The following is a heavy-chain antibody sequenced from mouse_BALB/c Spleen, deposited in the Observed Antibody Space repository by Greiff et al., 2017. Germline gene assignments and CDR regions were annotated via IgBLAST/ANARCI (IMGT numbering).Heavy chain of an antibody. CDR3: ERRRTARDEDWFAY. V-gene: IGHV1S135*01. D-gene: IGHD3-2*01. J-gene: IGHJ3*01. CDR1: GYSFTGYN. CDR2: IDPYNGGT. Sequence: VQLQQSGPELGKPGASVKISCKASGYSFTGYNMHWVKQSHRKSLEWIGYIDPYNGGTSYNQKSKGKATLTVDKSSSTAYMHLNSLTSEDSAIYYCERRRTARDEDWFAYWGQGTLVTVSA.